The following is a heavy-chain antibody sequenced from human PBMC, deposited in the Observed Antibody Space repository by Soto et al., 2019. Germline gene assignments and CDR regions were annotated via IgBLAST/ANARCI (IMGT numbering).Heavy chain of an antibody. CDR1: GYTFTSYY. CDR2: INPSGGST. D-gene: IGHD2-8*01. J-gene: IGHJ4*02. CDR3: ARDLGYCTNGVCYTSAQHY. V-gene: IGHV1-46*01. Sequence: ASVKVSCKASGYTFTSYYMHLVLQAPGQVLEWMGIINPSGGSTSYAQKFQGRVTMTRDTSTSTVYMELSSLRSEDTAVYYCARDLGYCTNGVCYTSAQHYWGLGTLVTVSS.